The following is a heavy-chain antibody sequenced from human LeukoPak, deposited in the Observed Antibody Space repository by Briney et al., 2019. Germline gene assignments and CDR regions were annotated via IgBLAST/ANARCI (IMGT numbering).Heavy chain of an antibody. CDR3: ATLETYYDILTGYFNFDY. CDR2: ISGSGGST. V-gene: IGHV3-23*01. D-gene: IGHD3-9*01. J-gene: IGHJ4*02. CDR1: GFTFSSYA. Sequence: GGSLRLSCAASGFTFSSYAMSWVRQAPGKGLEWVSAISGSGGSTYYADSVKGRFTISRDNSKDTLYLQMNSLRAEDTAVYYCATLETYYDILTGYFNFDYWGQGTLVTVSS.